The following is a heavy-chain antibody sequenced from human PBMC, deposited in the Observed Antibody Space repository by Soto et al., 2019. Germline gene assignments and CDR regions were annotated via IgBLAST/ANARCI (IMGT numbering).Heavy chain of an antibody. CDR3: AREKGDIVVVVAATLGAGYFDY. Sequence: QVQLVQSGAEVKKPGASVKVSCKASGYTFTSYGISWVRQAPGQGREWMGWISAYNGNKNYAQTLQGRVTMTTDTSTSTAYMELRSLRSDDTAVYYCAREKGDIVVVVAATLGAGYFDYWGQGTLVTVSS. D-gene: IGHD2-15*01. CDR2: ISAYNGNK. J-gene: IGHJ4*02. CDR1: GYTFTSYG. V-gene: IGHV1-18*01.